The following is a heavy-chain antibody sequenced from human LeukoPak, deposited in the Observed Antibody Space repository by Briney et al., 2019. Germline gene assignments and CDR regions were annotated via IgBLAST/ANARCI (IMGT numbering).Heavy chain of an antibody. V-gene: IGHV3-7*05. J-gene: IGHJ3*02. Sequence: PGGSLRLSCVVSGFTFSNYWMNWVRQAPGKGLEWVANIHEDGSQIYYVDSVKGRFSISRDNGKNSLYLQMNRLRVEDTAIYYCARTLRLRTPRAFDIWGRGTTVTVSS. CDR3: ARTLRLRTPRAFDI. CDR2: IHEDGSQI. D-gene: IGHD3-16*01. CDR1: GFTFSNYW.